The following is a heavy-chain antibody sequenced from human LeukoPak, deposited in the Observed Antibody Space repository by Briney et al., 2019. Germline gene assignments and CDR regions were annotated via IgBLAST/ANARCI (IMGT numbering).Heavy chain of an antibody. Sequence: HGGPMRISSKCPGSLSTGYWISWVRRKTGKGLAWWGWIDPSDSYTNYSPSFQGHVTISADKSISTAYLQWSSLKASDTAMYYCARHGGYDPQDYWGQGTLVTVSS. D-gene: IGHD5-12*01. CDR2: IDPSDSYT. V-gene: IGHV5-10-1*01. CDR1: GSLSTGYW. J-gene: IGHJ4*02. CDR3: ARHGGYDPQDY.